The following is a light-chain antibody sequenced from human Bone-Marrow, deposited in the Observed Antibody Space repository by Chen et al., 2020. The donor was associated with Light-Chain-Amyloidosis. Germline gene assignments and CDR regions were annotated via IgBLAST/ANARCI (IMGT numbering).Light chain of an antibody. CDR1: RSDVGRDNH. CDR2: EVT. Sequence: QSALTQPASVSGSPGQSITLSCTGTRSDVGRDNHVSWYQQHPDKAPKLMIYEVTNRPSWVPDRFSGSKSDNTASLTISGLQTEDEADYFCSSYTITNTLVFGSGTRVTVL. J-gene: IGLJ1*01. V-gene: IGLV2-14*01. CDR3: SSYTITNTLV.